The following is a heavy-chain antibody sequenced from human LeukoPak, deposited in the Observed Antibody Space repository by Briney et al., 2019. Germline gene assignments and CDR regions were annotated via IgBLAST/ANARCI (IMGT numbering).Heavy chain of an antibody. V-gene: IGHV4-39*01. Sequence: SETLSLTCTVSGGSISSSSYYWGWIRQPPGKGLEWIGSIYYSGSTYYNPSLKSRVTISVDTSKNQFSLKLSSVTAADTAVYYCARQDQLGPFFDYWGQGTLVTVSS. CDR2: IYYSGST. CDR1: GGSISSSSYY. CDR3: ARQDQLGPFFDY. J-gene: IGHJ4*02. D-gene: IGHD1-26*01.